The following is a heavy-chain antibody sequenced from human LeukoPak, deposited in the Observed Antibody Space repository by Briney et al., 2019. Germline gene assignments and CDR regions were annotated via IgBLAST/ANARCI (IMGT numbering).Heavy chain of an antibody. CDR1: GFTVSSNY. CDR3: AKTLYYYDSSGFPGGYYFDY. Sequence: GGSLRPSCAASGFTVSSNYMSWVRQAPGKGLEWVSVIYSGGSTYYADSVKGRFTISRDNSKNTLYLQMNSLRAEDTAVYYCAKTLYYYDSSGFPGGYYFDYWGQGTLVTVSS. D-gene: IGHD3-22*01. CDR2: IYSGGST. V-gene: IGHV3-66*02. J-gene: IGHJ4*02.